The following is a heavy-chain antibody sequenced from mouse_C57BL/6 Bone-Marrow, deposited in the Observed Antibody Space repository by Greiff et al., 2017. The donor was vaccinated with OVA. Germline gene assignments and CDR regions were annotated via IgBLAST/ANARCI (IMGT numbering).Heavy chain of an antibody. D-gene: IGHD1-1*01. CDR3: ARRYYGNDFDV. CDR1: GFTFSSYG. V-gene: IGHV5-6*02. CDR2: ISSGGSYT. Sequence: EVMLVESGGDLVKPGGSLKLSCAASGFTFSSYGMSWVRQTPDKRLEWVATISSGGSYTYYPDSVKGRFTISRDNAKNTLYLRMSSLKSEDTAMYYCARRYYGNDFDVWGTGTTVTVSS. J-gene: IGHJ1*03.